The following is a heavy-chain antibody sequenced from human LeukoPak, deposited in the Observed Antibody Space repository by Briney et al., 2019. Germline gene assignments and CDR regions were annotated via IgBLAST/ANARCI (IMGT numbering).Heavy chain of an antibody. CDR2: LYSGGST. V-gene: IGHV3-66*01. D-gene: IGHD3-10*01. CDR1: GFTVSSNY. CDR3: AREAVTYGSGADPLDY. J-gene: IGHJ4*02. Sequence: GGSLRLSCAASGFTVSSNYMSWVRQAPGKGLEWVSVLYSGGSTYYADSVKGRFIISRDNSKNTLYLQMNSLRGEDTAVYYCAREAVTYGSGADPLDYWGQGTLVTVSS.